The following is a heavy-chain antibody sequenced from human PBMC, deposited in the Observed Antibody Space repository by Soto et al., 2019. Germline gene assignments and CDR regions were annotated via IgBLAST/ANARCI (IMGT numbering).Heavy chain of an antibody. Sequence: XGTLCLTGAVSGGSISSSNWWSCVRQPPGKGLEWIGEIYHSGSTNYNPSLKSRVTISVDKSKNQFSLKLSSVTAADTAVYYCARGGSSGENWFDPWGQGTLVTVSS. CDR1: GGSISSSNW. CDR2: IYHSGST. D-gene: IGHD6-19*01. CDR3: ARGGSSGENWFDP. J-gene: IGHJ5*02. V-gene: IGHV4-4*02.